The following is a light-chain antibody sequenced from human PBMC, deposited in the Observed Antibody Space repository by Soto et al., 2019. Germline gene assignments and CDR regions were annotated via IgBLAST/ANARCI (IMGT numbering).Light chain of an antibody. J-gene: IGLJ3*02. CDR3: AAWDDSRSGLNWV. V-gene: IGLV1-47*01. Sequence: QAVLTQPPSASATPGQRVTISCSGSRSNIGNNYVSWYQQLPGTAPKVLIYKNDQRPSGVPDRFSGSKSGTSASLAISGLRSEDEADYYCAAWDDSRSGLNWVFGGGTQLTVL. CDR1: RSNIGNNY. CDR2: KND.